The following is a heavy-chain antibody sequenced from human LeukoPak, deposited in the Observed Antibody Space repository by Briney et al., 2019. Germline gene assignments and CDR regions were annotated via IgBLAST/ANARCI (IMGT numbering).Heavy chain of an antibody. J-gene: IGHJ4*02. CDR3: AKFGDYGHY. CDR1: GGSISSYW. CDR2: IHRSGST. Sequence: SETLSLTCTVSGGSISSYWWSWLRQPAGKEPEWIGRIHRSGSTRYNPSLESRVIMSVDASQNHFSLRMTSVTAADTAVYYCAKFGDYGHYWGQGILVTVSS. V-gene: IGHV4-4*07. D-gene: IGHD4-17*01.